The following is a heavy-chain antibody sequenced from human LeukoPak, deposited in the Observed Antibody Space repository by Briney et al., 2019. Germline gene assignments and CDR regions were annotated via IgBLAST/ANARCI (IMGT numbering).Heavy chain of an antibody. CDR1: GYTFTSYD. D-gene: IGHD2-15*01. Sequence: ASVKVSCKASGYTFTSYDINWVRQATGQGLEWMGWMNPNSGNTGYAQKLQGRVTMTRNTSISTAYMELGSLRSEDTAVYYCARWHCSGGSCRLDYWGQGTLVTVSS. CDR3: ARWHCSGGSCRLDY. V-gene: IGHV1-8*01. J-gene: IGHJ4*02. CDR2: MNPNSGNT.